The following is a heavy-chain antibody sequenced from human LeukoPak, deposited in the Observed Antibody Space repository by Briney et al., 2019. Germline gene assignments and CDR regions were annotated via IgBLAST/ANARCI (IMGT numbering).Heavy chain of an antibody. J-gene: IGHJ4*02. V-gene: IGHV1-69*04. CDR2: IIPILGIA. CDR1: GYTLTGYY. Sequence: ASVKVSCKASGYTLTGYYMHWVRQAPGQGLEWMGRIIPILGIANYAQKFQGRVTITADKSTSTAYMELSSLRSEDTAVYYCARGGPSLYFDYWGQGTLVTVSS. CDR3: ARGGPSLYFDY.